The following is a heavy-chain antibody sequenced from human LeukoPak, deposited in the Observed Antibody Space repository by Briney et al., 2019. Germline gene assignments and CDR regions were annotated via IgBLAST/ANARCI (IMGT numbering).Heavy chain of an antibody. J-gene: IGHJ6*03. Sequence: PGGSLRLSCAASGFDFDDYAMHWVRHAPGKGLEWVSGITGRSEHIDYSDSVQGRFTISRDNAKNSLYLQMNSLRAEDTAVYYCARDTSSTISSGWSPYYYYYMDVWGKGTTVTISS. CDR1: GFDFDDYA. CDR2: ITGRSEHI. D-gene: IGHD6-19*01. V-gene: IGHV3-9*01. CDR3: ARDTSSTISSGWSPYYYYYMDV.